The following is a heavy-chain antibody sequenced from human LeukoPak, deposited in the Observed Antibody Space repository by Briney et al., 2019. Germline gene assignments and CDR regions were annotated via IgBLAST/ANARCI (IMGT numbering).Heavy chain of an antibody. D-gene: IGHD3-10*01. Sequence: ASVKVSCKASGYTFTSYDINWVRQATGQGLEWMGWMNPNSGNTGYAQKFQGRVTMTRNTSISTAYMELSSLRSEDTAVYYCAIWPATDDAFDIWGQGTMVTVSS. CDR1: GYTFTSYD. V-gene: IGHV1-8*01. CDR2: MNPNSGNT. J-gene: IGHJ3*02. CDR3: AIWPATDDAFDI.